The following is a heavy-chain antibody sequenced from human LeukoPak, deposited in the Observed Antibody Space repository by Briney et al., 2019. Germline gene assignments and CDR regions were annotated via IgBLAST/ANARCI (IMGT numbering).Heavy chain of an antibody. J-gene: IGHJ4*02. CDR3: ARGAASGIAARYLL. V-gene: IGHV1-2*02. Sequence: GAPVKVSYTPFQPTVTPSDMNWVTEAPGQGPEWMGWINTNTGGTYYAQGFQGRVTMTRDTSISTAYMELSSLTSDDTAMYYFARGAASGIAARYLLWGQGTLVTVSS. CDR1: QPTVTPSD. D-gene: IGHD6-6*01. CDR2: INTNTGGT.